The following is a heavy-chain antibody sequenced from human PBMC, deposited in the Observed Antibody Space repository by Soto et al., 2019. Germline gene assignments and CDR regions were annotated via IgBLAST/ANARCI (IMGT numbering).Heavy chain of an antibody. Sequence: QVQLVQSGAEVKKTGASVKLSCEASGYTLTAFPIHWVRQAPGRSPEWMGWINTANGDTKYSQKFQGRVTITSDTSASTVYMEVSSLTSQGTAVYYCTRAPRGECWGQGTLVTVSS. J-gene: IGHJ1*01. CDR2: INTANGDT. CDR1: GYTLTAFP. D-gene: IGHD2-21*01. V-gene: IGHV1-3*04. CDR3: TRAPRGEC.